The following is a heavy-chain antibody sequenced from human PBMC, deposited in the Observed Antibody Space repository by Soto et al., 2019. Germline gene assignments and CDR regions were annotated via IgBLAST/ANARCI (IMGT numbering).Heavy chain of an antibody. J-gene: IGHJ4*02. Sequence: QVQLVQSGAEVKKPGSSVKVSCKASGRTFSSFAISWVRQAPGQGLEWMGGIIPIFGTTNYAQKFQGRVTITADESTSTAYMEVTTLRSEDTAVYYCARDRDHTYDYWGQGTLVTVSS. CDR2: IIPIFGTT. V-gene: IGHV1-69*01. CDR3: ARDRDHTYDY. CDR1: GRTFSSFA.